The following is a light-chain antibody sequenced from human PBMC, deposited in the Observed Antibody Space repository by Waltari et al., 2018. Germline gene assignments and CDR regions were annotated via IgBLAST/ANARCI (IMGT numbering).Light chain of an antibody. J-gene: IGKJ1*01. CDR2: KAS. Sequence: DIQMTQSPSTLSASVGDRVTITCRASQSLSNWLAWFQQKPGKAPTLLIYKASNLESGVPSRFSGSGSGTEFTLTISSLQPDDFATYYCQQYMTNSWTFGQGTRVEVK. CDR1: QSLSNW. CDR3: QQYMTNSWT. V-gene: IGKV1-5*03.